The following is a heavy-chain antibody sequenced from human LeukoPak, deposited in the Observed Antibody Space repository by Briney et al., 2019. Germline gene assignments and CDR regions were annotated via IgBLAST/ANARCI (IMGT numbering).Heavy chain of an antibody. D-gene: IGHD3-10*01. Sequence: SETLSLTCTVSGGSISSYYWSWIRQPPGKELEWIGYIYYSGSTNYNPSLKSRVTISVDTSKNQFSLKLSSVTAADTAVYYCARGGGSPGNYYYYGMDVWGQGTTVTVSS. CDR3: ARGGGSPGNYYYYGMDV. V-gene: IGHV4-59*01. CDR2: IYYSGST. CDR1: GGSISSYY. J-gene: IGHJ6*02.